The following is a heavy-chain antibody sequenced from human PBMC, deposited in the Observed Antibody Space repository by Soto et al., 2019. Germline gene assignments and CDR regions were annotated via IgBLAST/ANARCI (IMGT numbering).Heavy chain of an antibody. CDR1: GGSISGYY. CDR2: IYYSGST. CDR3: ARDIGTRVYSGGWTYYYYGVAV. D-gene: IGHD5-12*01. V-gene: IGHV4-59*01. J-gene: IGHJ6*02. Sequence: PSETLSLTCTVSGGSISGYYWSWIRQPPGKGLEWIGYIYYSGSTNYNPSLKSRVTISVDTSKNQFSLRLSSVTAAYTAVYYCARDIGTRVYSGGWTYYYYGVAVWGQGTTVTVSS.